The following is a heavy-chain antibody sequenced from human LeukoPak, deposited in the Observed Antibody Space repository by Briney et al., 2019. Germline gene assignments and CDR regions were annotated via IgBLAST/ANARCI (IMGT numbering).Heavy chain of an antibody. V-gene: IGHV4-59*12. J-gene: IGHJ5*02. CDR3: ARVVAAAGNNWFDP. Sequence: SETLSLTCTVSGDFITAYYWSWIRQAPGKGLEWIGYVYYSGKTEYNPSLRSRVTISLEMSNHQFSLKLTSVTAADTAVYYCARVVAAAGNNWFDPWGQGTLVTVSS. D-gene: IGHD6-13*01. CDR2: VYYSGKT. CDR1: GDFITAYY.